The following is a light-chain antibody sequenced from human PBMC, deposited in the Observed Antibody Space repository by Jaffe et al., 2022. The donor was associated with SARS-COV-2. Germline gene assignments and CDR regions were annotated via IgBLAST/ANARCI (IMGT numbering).Light chain of an antibody. J-gene: IGLJ2*01. Sequence: QSVLTQPPSASGAPGQRVTVSCSGSLFNVGRNPVSWYQHVPGAAPKLLVYSDHQRTSGVPGRISASKSGTSASLAITGLRSDDEADYYCAAWDDSLAGVFFGGGTTVTVL. CDR1: LFNVGRNP. CDR3: AAWDDSLAGVF. V-gene: IGLV1-44*01. CDR2: SDH.